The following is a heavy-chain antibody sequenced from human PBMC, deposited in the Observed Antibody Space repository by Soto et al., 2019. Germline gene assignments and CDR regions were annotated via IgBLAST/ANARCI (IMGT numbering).Heavy chain of an antibody. D-gene: IGHD2-2*01. CDR1: GGSFSGYY. V-gene: IGHV4-34*01. J-gene: IGHJ5*02. CDR2: INHSGST. CDR3: ARDIVVVPAAIKGWFDP. Sequence: PSETLSLTCAVYGGSFSGYYWSWIRQPPGKGLEWIGEINHSGSTNYNPSLKSRVTISVDTSKNQFSLKLSSVTAADTAVYYCARDIVVVPAAIKGWFDPWGQGTLVTVSS.